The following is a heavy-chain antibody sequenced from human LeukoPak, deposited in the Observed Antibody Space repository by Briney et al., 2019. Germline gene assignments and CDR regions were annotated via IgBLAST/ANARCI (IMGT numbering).Heavy chain of an antibody. V-gene: IGHV1-69*13. CDR3: ARVLYDFDSYAFDI. CDR1: GGTFSSYA. D-gene: IGHD3-3*01. CDR2: IIPIFGTA. J-gene: IGHJ3*02. Sequence: GASVKVSCKASGGTFSSYAISWVRQAPGQGLEWMGGIIPIFGTANYAQKFQGRVTITADESTSTAYMELSSLRSEDTAVYYCARVLYDFDSYAFDIWGQGTMVTVSS.